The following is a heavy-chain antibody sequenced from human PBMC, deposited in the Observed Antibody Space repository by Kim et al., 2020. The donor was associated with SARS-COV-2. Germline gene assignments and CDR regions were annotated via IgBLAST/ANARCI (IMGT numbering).Heavy chain of an antibody. CDR3: ARGSIGTDGC. Sequence: ASVKVSCKASGYTLSDFAIHWVRQAPGQGLEWMGWINTGNGDTKSAQKFQGRLTITKDTVATTVYMELRSLTSDDTAVYYCARGSIGTDGCWGQGTLV. V-gene: IGHV1-3*04. J-gene: IGHJ4*02. D-gene: IGHD2-2*03. CDR2: INTGNGDT. CDR1: GYTLSDFA.